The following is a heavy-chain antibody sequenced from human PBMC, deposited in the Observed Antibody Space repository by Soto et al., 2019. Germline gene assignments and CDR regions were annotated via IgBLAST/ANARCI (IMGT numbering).Heavy chain of an antibody. CDR3: ARHSNRNYGLYYLDY. Sequence: SETLSLTCTVSDGSMSNGDYYWSWIRQPPGKGLEWIGYIYYTGSTKYNPSLKSRVTISVDTSKNQFSLKVTSATAADTAVYFCARHSNRNYGLYYLDYWGLGALVTVSS. J-gene: IGHJ4*02. CDR2: IYYTGST. D-gene: IGHD4-4*01. CDR1: DGSMSNGDYY. V-gene: IGHV4-30-4*01.